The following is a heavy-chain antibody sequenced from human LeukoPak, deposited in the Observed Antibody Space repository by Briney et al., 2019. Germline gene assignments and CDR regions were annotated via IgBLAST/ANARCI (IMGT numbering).Heavy chain of an antibody. CDR2: ISYDGTNK. V-gene: IGHV3-30*04. Sequence: GGSLRLSCAASGFTFSSYAMHWVRQAPGKGLEWVAIISYDGTNKYYADSVKGRFTISRDNSKNSLYLQMNSLRTEDTALYYCAKDLYGSGSYYGGLDYWGQGTLVTVSS. J-gene: IGHJ4*02. D-gene: IGHD3-10*01. CDR3: AKDLYGSGSYYGGLDY. CDR1: GFTFSSYA.